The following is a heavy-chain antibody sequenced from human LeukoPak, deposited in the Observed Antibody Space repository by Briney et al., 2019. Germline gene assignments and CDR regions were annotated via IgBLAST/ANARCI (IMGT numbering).Heavy chain of an antibody. CDR3: AKSGYYGFYFDY. Sequence: GGSLRLSCAASGFTFSSYAMNWVRQAPGKGLEWVSSISAGGGATYYADPVKGRFTVSRDSSKNTLYLQMNSLRAEDTAVYYCAKSGYYGFYFDYWGQGTLVTVSS. CDR2: ISAGGGAT. J-gene: IGHJ4*02. CDR1: GFTFSSYA. V-gene: IGHV3-23*01. D-gene: IGHD3-3*01.